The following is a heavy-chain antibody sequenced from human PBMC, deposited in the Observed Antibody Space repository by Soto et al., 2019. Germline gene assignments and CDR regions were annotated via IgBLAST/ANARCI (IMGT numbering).Heavy chain of an antibody. Sequence: GGSLRLSCAASGFTFSSYWMHWVRQAPGKGLVWVSRINSDGSSTSYADSVKGRFTFSRNDAKNTLYLQMNSLRAEDTVVYYCARGGIAAAGTDAFDIWGQGTMVTVSS. D-gene: IGHD6-13*01. CDR1: GFTFSSYW. J-gene: IGHJ3*02. V-gene: IGHV3-74*01. CDR2: INSDGSST. CDR3: ARGGIAAAGTDAFDI.